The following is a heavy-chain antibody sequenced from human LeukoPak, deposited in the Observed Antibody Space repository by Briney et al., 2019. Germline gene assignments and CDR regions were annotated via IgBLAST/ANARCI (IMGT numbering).Heavy chain of an antibody. J-gene: IGHJ6*02. V-gene: IGHV3-53*01. D-gene: IGHD1-1*01. CDR3: ARDIRHSSHYYYYGLDV. Sequence: GGSLRLSCVASGFTFSSFYMTWVRQAPGRGLECISLIYSDGITTYYADSVKGRFTISRDNSKNTLYLQMNSLRVEDTAMYYCARDIRHSSHYYYYGLDVWGQGATVTVSS. CDR2: IYSDGITT. CDR1: GFTFSSFY.